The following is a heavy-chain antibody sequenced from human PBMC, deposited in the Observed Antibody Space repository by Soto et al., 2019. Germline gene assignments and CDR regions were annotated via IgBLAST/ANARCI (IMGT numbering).Heavy chain of an antibody. CDR3: ATLPPRIVVVVLPIPT. CDR2: IYHTGST. Sequence: QVQLQESGPRLVKPSGTLSLTCAVSGASISSTNWWTWVRQPPGKGLEWIGEIYHTGSTKYNPSLKSRVTISLDKSNNQCSLNLRSVTAADTAVYYCATLPPRIVVVVLPIPTWGQGTLVTVSS. V-gene: IGHV4-4*02. CDR1: GASISSTNW. D-gene: IGHD2-15*01. J-gene: IGHJ4*02.